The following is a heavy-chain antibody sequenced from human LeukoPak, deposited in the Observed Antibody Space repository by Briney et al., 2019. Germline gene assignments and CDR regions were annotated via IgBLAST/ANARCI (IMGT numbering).Heavy chain of an antibody. CDR2: ISAYTGNT. J-gene: IGHJ4*02. Sequence: ASVKVSCKASGYTFTSHGISWVRQAPGQGLEWMGWISAYTGNTNYAQKLQGRVTMTTDTYTNTAYMELRSLRSDDTAVYYCARVLLYDSGDYWGQGTLVTVSS. CDR1: GYTFTSHG. D-gene: IGHD3-3*01. CDR3: ARVLLYDSGDY. V-gene: IGHV1-18*01.